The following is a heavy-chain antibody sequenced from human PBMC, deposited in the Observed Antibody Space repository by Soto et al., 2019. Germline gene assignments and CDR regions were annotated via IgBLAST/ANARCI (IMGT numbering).Heavy chain of an antibody. Sequence: QVQLVESGGGEVQPGRSLRLSCAASGFTFSSYGMHWVRQGPGKGLEWAAVIWYDGSNKDYADSVKGRFTISRDNSKNTVYLQMNSLRAEDTAVYYCARGASPYTGTVFEHWGQGTLVTVSS. V-gene: IGHV3-33*01. D-gene: IGHD4-17*01. CDR3: ARGASPYTGTVFEH. CDR2: IWYDGSNK. J-gene: IGHJ4*02. CDR1: GFTFSSYG.